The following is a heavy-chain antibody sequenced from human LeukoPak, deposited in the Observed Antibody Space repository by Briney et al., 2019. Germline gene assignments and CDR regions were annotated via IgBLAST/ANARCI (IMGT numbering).Heavy chain of an antibody. CDR1: GGSISSYY. D-gene: IGHD3-10*01. Sequence: PSETLSLTCTVSGGSISSYYWSWIRQPPGKGLEWIGYIYYSGSTNYNPSLKSRVTISVDTSKNQFSLKLSSVTAADTAVYYCARGRFVRGVIISLDYWGQGTLVTVSS. V-gene: IGHV4-59*01. CDR3: ARGRFVRGVIISLDY. J-gene: IGHJ4*02. CDR2: IYYSGST.